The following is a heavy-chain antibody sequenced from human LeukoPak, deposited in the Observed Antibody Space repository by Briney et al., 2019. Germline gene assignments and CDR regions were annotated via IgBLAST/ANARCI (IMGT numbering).Heavy chain of an antibody. CDR3: ARSAARRYGYSSAFDY. J-gene: IGHJ4*02. V-gene: IGHV4-34*01. D-gene: IGHD2-15*01. CDR1: GGSFSGYY. Sequence: SETLSLTCAVYGGSFSGYYWSWIRQPPGKGLEWIGEINHSGSTNYNPSLKSRVTTSVDTSKNQFSLKLSSVTAADTAVYYCARSAARRYGYSSAFDYWGQGTLVTVSS. CDR2: INHSGST.